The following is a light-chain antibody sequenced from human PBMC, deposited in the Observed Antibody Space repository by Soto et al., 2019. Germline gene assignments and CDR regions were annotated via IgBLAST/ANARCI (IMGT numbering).Light chain of an antibody. Sequence: SYELTQAPSVSVSPGQTARITCSGDALRKQYGYWYQHKTGQAPLLLIYKDTERPSGIPERFSGSSSGTTVTLTISGVQAEDEADYYCQTADSIASFVFGGGTKVTVL. V-gene: IGLV3-25*03. CDR3: QTADSIASFV. CDR1: ALRKQY. J-gene: IGLJ2*01. CDR2: KDT.